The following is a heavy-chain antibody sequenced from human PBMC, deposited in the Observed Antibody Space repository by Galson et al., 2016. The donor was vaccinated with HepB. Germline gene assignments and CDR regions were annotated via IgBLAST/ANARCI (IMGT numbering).Heavy chain of an antibody. CDR3: ARVVPAVAV. D-gene: IGHD6-6*01. V-gene: IGHV3-53*01. CDR1: GFTVSSNY. Sequence: SLRLSCAASGFTVSSNYMTWVRQAPGKGLEWVSVIYTGGITYYADSVKGRFTIARDNSKNMLYLHMNSLRGEDTAVYYCARVVPAVAVWGQGTLVTVSS. CDR2: IYTGGIT. J-gene: IGHJ4*02.